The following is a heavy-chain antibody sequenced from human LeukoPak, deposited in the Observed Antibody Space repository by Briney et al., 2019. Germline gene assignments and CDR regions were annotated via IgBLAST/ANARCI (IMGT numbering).Heavy chain of an antibody. Sequence: GGSLRLSCAASGFTFSSYEMNWVRQAPGKGVEWVSSITGSSHYIYYADSVKGRFTISRDNGKNSLYLQMNSLRAGDTAVYYCARRWDYDSSDYWGQGTLVTVSS. J-gene: IGHJ4*02. V-gene: IGHV3-21*01. CDR2: ITGSSHYI. CDR3: ARRWDYDSSDY. CDR1: GFTFSSYE. D-gene: IGHD3-22*01.